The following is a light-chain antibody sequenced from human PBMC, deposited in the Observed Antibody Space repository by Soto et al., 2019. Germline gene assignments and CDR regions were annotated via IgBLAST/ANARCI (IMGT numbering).Light chain of an antibody. J-gene: IGKJ1*01. Sequence: EIVLMQSPATLCFWPMEKDTQXVRASQRVSSYLAWYQQKPGQAPRLLIYDASNRATGIPARFSGSGSGTDFTLTISSLEPEDFAVYYCLQDINYPWTFGQGTKVDIK. V-gene: IGKV3-11*01. CDR2: DAS. CDR3: LQDINYPWT. CDR1: QRVSSY.